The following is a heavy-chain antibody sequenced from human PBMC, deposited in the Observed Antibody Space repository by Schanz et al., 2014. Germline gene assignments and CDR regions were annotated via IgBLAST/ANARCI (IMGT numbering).Heavy chain of an antibody. V-gene: IGHV1-69*02. Sequence: QVQLVQSGAEVKKPGSSMKVSCKASGGTFSTYPINWLRQAPGQGLEWMGRIIPIHGIVNYAQRFQDRVRITADKSTSTAYMELSSLRSEDTAVYYCARLGTGMAVAGSVIDSYYYYMDVWGKGTTVTVSS. J-gene: IGHJ6*03. CDR3: ARLGTGMAVAGSVIDSYYYYMDV. D-gene: IGHD6-19*01. CDR1: GGTFSTYP. CDR2: IIPIHGIV.